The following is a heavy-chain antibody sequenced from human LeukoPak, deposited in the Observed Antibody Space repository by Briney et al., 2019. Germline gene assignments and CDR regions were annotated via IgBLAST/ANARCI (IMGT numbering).Heavy chain of an antibody. CDR3: ASLLPPYYDYSNYGDY. CDR1: GFTFSSYG. J-gene: IGHJ4*02. CDR2: ISYDGSNK. Sequence: PGGSLRLSCAASGFTFSSYGMHWVRQAPGKGLEWVAVISYDGSNKYYADSVKGRFTISRDNAKNSLYLQMNSLRAEDTAVYYCASLLPPYYDYSNYGDYWGQGTLVTVSS. D-gene: IGHD4-11*01. V-gene: IGHV3-30*03.